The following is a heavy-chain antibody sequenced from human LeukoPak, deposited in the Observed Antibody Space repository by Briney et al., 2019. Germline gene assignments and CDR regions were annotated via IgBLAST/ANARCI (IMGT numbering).Heavy chain of an antibody. Sequence: GRSLRLSCAASGFTFRNYGMHWVRQAPGKGLEWVALIWCDGSNKYYTDSVKGRFTISRDNSKNTLYLQMNSLRGEDTAVYYCATWRGDWHSFDYWGQGTLVTVSS. J-gene: IGHJ4*02. CDR2: IWCDGSNK. CDR1: GFTFRNYG. V-gene: IGHV3-33*01. D-gene: IGHD1/OR15-1a*01. CDR3: ATWRGDWHSFDY.